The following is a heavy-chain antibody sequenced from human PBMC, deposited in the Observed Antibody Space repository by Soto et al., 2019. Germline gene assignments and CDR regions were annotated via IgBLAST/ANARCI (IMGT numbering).Heavy chain of an antibody. CDR1: GFSFSDYY. CDR2: ISGSSSNI. Sequence: QVQLVESGGGLVKPRGSLRLSCVASGFSFSDYYMSWVRQAPGKGLEWISYISGSSSNIYYADSVKGRFTISRDNAEYSVFLQMNNLRAEDTARYYCAKMTSSGWYDPVFHWGQGTLVTVSS. V-gene: IGHV3-11*01. D-gene: IGHD6-19*01. J-gene: IGHJ4*02. CDR3: AKMTSSGWYDPVFH.